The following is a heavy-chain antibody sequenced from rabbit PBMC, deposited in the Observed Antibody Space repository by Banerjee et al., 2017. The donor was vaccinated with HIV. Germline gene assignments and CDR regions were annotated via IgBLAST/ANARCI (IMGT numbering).Heavy chain of an antibody. CDR2: IYTGSSGST. D-gene: IGHD5-1*01. J-gene: IGHJ6*01. CDR3: ARELYNVGYGSYDL. CDR1: GIDFSSGYD. V-gene: IGHV1S43*01. Sequence: QQQLEESGGGLVKPGGTLTLTCKASGIDFSSGYDMCWVRQAPGKGLEWIACIYTGSSGSTYYASWVNGRFTITRSTSLNTVDLKMTSLTAADTATYFCARELYNVGYGSYDLWGQGTLVTVS.